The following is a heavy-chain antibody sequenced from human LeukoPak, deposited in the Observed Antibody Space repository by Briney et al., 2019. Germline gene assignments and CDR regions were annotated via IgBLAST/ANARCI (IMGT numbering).Heavy chain of an antibody. D-gene: IGHD6-13*01. J-gene: IGHJ4*02. V-gene: IGHV3-49*04. CDR2: IRSTAYGATT. Sequence: GGSLKLSCTASGFIFGDYAMSWVRQAPEKGLEWVAFIRSTAYGATTEYAASVKDRFTISRDDSKRIAYLQMNSLKTDDTAVYYCTRGVYQLLYFDYWGQGALVTVSS. CDR3: TRGVYQLLYFDY. CDR1: GFIFGDYA.